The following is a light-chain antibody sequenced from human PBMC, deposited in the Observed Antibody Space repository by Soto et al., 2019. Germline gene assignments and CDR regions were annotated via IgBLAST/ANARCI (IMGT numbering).Light chain of an antibody. CDR3: GTWDSSLSAYV. V-gene: IGLV1-51*01. J-gene: IGLJ1*01. CDR1: SSNIGNNY. CDR2: DNY. Sequence: QSVLTQPPSVSVAPGQTVTISCSGSSSNIGNNYVSWYQQLPGTVPKLLIYDNYKRPSGIPDRFSGSKSGTSATLGITGLQTGDEADYYCGTWDSSLSAYVFGTGTKLTVL.